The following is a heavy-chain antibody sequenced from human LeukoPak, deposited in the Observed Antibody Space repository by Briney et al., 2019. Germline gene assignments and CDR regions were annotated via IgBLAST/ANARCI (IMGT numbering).Heavy chain of an antibody. J-gene: IGHJ4*02. D-gene: IGHD2-2*02. Sequence: GGSLRLSCAASGFTFSSYGMHWVRQAPGKGLEWVAVIWYDGSNKYYADSVKGRFTISRDNSKNTLYLQMNSLRAEDTAVYYCARDRYRSSTSCYITIDYWGQGTLVTVSS. CDR2: IWYDGSNK. CDR1: GFTFSSYG. CDR3: ARDRYRSSTSCYITIDY. V-gene: IGHV3-33*01.